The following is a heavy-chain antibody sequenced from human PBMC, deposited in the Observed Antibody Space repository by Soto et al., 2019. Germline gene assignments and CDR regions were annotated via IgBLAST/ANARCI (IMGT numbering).Heavy chain of an antibody. CDR2: TYYRSKWYN. J-gene: IGHJ4*02. CDR3: ARDLDYYGSGSYSVFDY. Sequence: QSQTLSLTCAISGDSVSSNSAAWNWIRQSPSRGLEWLGRTYYRSKWYNDYVVSVKSRITINPDTSKNQFSLQLNSVTPEDTAVYYCARDLDYYGSGSYSVFDYWGQGTLVTVSS. CDR1: GDSVSSNSAA. D-gene: IGHD3-10*01. V-gene: IGHV6-1*01.